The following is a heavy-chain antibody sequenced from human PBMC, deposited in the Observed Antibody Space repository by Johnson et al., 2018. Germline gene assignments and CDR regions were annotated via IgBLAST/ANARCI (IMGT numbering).Heavy chain of an antibody. CDR3: ARGGGITGTAFDI. J-gene: IGHJ3*02. CDR1: GGTFSSYT. Sequence: QVQLVQSGAEVKKPRSSVKVSCKASGGTFSSYTISWVRQAPGQGLEWMGRIIPILGIANYAQKFQGRVTITADKSTSTAYMELSSLRSEGTAVYYCARGGGITGTAFDIWGQGTMVTVSS. V-gene: IGHV1-69*02. CDR2: IIPILGIA. D-gene: IGHD1-20*01.